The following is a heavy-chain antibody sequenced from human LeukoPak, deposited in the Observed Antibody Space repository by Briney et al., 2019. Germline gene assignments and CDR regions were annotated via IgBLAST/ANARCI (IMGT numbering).Heavy chain of an antibody. Sequence: GGSLRLSCVASGFTFSSYEMNWVRQARGKGLEWVSHISRSGSTIYYADSVKGRFTISRDNAKNSLYLQMSSLRAEDTAVYYCARDRGTGSNSPYYFDYWGQGTLVTVSS. D-gene: IGHD3-10*01. J-gene: IGHJ4*02. CDR3: ARDRGTGSNSPYYFDY. CDR1: GFTFSSYE. V-gene: IGHV3-48*03. CDR2: ISRSGSTI.